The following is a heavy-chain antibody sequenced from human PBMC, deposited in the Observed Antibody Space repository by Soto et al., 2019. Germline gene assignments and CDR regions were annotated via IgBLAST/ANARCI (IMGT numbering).Heavy chain of an antibody. CDR2: IIPIFGTA. D-gene: IGHD1-1*01. Sequence: QVQLVQSGAEVKKPGSSVKVSCKASGGTFSSYAISWVRQSPGQGLEWMGGIIPIFGTANYAQKVQGRVTITADDSTSTAYMELSSLRSEDTAVYYCASPTKPLYYSYGMDVWGPGTTVTVSS. J-gene: IGHJ6*02. CDR1: GGTFSSYA. CDR3: ASPTKPLYYSYGMDV. V-gene: IGHV1-69*12.